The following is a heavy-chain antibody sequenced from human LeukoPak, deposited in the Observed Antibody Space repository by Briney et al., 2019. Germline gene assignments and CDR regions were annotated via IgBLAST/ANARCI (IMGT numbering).Heavy chain of an antibody. D-gene: IGHD3-10*01. CDR2: MNPNGGNT. J-gene: IGHJ4*02. V-gene: IGHV1-8*01. CDR1: GYTFTSYD. Sequence: ASVKVSCKASGYTFTSYDINWVRQATGQGLEWMGWMNPNGGNTGYAQKFQGRVTMTRNTSISTAYMELSSLRSEDTAVYCCARVSSPPLGSGSYYDFDYWGQGTLVTVSS. CDR3: ARVSSPPLGSGSYYDFDY.